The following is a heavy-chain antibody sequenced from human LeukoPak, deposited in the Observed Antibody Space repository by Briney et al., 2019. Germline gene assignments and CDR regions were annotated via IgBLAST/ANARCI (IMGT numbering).Heavy chain of an antibody. D-gene: IGHD2-2*01. J-gene: IGHJ4*02. CDR2: ISGSGGST. CDR3: AKIIPCCSSTSCTPPDY. V-gene: IGHV3-23*01. CDR1: GFTFSSYA. Sequence: GGSLRLSCAASGFTFSSYAMSWVRQAPGKGLEWVSAISGSGGSTYYADSVKGRFTISRDNSKNTLYLQMNSLRAEDTAVYYCAKIIPCCSSTSCTPPDYWGQGTLVTVSS.